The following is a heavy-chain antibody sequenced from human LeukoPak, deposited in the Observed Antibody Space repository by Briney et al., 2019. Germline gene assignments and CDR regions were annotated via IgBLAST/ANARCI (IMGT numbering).Heavy chain of an antibody. V-gene: IGHV4-59*11. CDR2: IYYSGSI. CDR1: GGSISSHY. Sequence: SETLSLTCTVSGGSISSHYWSWIRQPPGKGLEWIGYIYYSGSINYNPSLKSRVTISVDTSKNQFSLKLSSVTAADTAVYYCARDGFIAENDAFDIWGQGTMVTVSS. J-gene: IGHJ3*02. D-gene: IGHD6-13*01. CDR3: ARDGFIAENDAFDI.